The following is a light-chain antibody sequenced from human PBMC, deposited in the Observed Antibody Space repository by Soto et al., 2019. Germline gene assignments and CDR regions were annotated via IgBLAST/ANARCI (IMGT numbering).Light chain of an antibody. V-gene: IGLV2-23*01. CDR1: SSDVGSYNL. CDR3: CSYAGSSTFV. Sequence: QSVLTQPASVSGSPGQSITISCTGTSSDVGSYNLASWYQQHPGNAPKPMIYEGSKRPSGVSNRFSGSKSGNTASLTISGLQADDEADYYCCSYAGSSTFVFGTGTKVTVL. CDR2: EGS. J-gene: IGLJ1*01.